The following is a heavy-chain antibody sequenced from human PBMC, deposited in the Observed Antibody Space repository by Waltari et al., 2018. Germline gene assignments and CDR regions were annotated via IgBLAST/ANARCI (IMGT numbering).Heavy chain of an antibody. D-gene: IGHD2-2*01. V-gene: IGHV1-69*01. Sequence: QVQLVQSGAEVKKPGSSVKVSCKASGGTFSSYAISWVRQAPGQGLEWRGGIIPFFGTANYAQKFQGRVTITADESTSTAYMELSSLRSEDTAVYYCARGRCSSTSCLYYFDYWGQGTLVTVSS. CDR1: GGTFSSYA. CDR2: IIPFFGTA. CDR3: ARGRCSSTSCLYYFDY. J-gene: IGHJ4*02.